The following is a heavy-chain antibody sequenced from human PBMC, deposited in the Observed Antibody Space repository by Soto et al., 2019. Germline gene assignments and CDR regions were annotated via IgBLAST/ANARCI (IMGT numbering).Heavy chain of an antibody. Sequence: GASVKVSCKASGYTFTSHALSWVRHAPGQGLEWMGWISTYNGNTNYAQNLQGRVTMTTDISTNTAYMELRSLRSDDTAVYYCARVVGGIPVAGSWNWFDPWGQGTLVTVSS. CDR2: ISTYNGNT. V-gene: IGHV1-18*04. CDR1: GYTFTSHA. D-gene: IGHD6-19*01. J-gene: IGHJ5*02. CDR3: ARVVGGIPVAGSWNWFDP.